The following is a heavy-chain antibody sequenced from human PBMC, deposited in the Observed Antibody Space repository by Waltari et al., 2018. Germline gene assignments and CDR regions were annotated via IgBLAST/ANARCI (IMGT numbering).Heavy chain of an antibody. CDR2: SSASKGNT. CDR3: ARDDGTRTYYFDY. Sequence: QVQLVQSGAEVKKPGASVKVSCKASGYTFTSYGISWVRQAPGQGLEGRGWSSASKGNTNYEQKLQGRGTITTDTSTSTAYMELRSLRSDDTAVYYCARDDGTRTYYFDYWGQGTLVTVSS. V-gene: IGHV1-18*01. CDR1: GYTFTSYG. J-gene: IGHJ4*02.